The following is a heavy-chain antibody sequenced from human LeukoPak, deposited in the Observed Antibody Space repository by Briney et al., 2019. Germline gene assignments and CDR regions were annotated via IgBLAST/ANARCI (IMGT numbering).Heavy chain of an antibody. J-gene: IGHJ2*01. CDR3: ARYYDSSGYANWYFDL. D-gene: IGHD3-22*01. Sequence: SETLSLTSTVSGGSISSYFWSWIRQPAGKGREWIGRIYTSGSTNYNPSLKSRVTMSVDTSKNQFSLKLSSVTAADTAVYYCARYYDSSGYANWYFDLWGRGTLVTVSS. V-gene: IGHV4-4*07. CDR2: IYTSGST. CDR1: GGSISSYF.